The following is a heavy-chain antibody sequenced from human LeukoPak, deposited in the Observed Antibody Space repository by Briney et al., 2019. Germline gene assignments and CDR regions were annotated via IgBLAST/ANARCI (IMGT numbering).Heavy chain of an antibody. CDR1: GGSISSSNW. Sequence: SETLSLTCAVSGGSISSSNWWSWVRQPPGKGLEWIGEIYHSGSTNYNPSLKSRVTISVDKSKNQFSLKLSSVTAADTAVYYCARDHSGYSSSSEAFDIWGQGTMVTVSS. CDR3: ARDHSGYSSSSEAFDI. CDR2: IYHSGST. D-gene: IGHD6-6*01. V-gene: IGHV4-4*02. J-gene: IGHJ3*02.